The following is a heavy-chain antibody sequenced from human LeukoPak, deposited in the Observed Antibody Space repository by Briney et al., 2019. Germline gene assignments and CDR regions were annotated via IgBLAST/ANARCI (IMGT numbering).Heavy chain of an antibody. V-gene: IGHV2-5*02. CDR3: ARSGNQYTWKGWFDP. D-gene: IGHD1-1*01. Sequence: SGPTLVNPTQTLTLTCTFSGFSLSATKLGVGWIRQPPGKALEWLALIYWDDDKQYSPSLKSRLTITKDTSKNQVVLRMTNMDPVDTATYFCARSGNQYTWKGWFDPWGQGTLVTVSS. CDR1: GFSLSATKLG. CDR2: IYWDDDK. J-gene: IGHJ5*02.